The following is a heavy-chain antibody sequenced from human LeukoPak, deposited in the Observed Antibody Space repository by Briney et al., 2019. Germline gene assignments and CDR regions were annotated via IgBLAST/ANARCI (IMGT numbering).Heavy chain of an antibody. CDR2: ISSSSSYI. V-gene: IGHV3-21*01. CDR3: ARDPNYYGSGSYSRMDV. CDR1: GFTFSSYS. Sequence: GGSLRLSCAASGFTFSSYSMNWVRQAPGKGLEWVSSISSSSSYIYYADSVKGRFTISRDNAKNSLYLQMNSPRAEDTAVYYCARDPNYYGSGSYSRMDVWGKGTTVTVSS. D-gene: IGHD3-10*01. J-gene: IGHJ6*04.